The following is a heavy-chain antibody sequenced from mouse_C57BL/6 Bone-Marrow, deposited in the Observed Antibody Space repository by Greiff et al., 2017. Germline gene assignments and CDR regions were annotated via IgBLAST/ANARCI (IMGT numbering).Heavy chain of an antibody. D-gene: IGHD2-3*01. CDR1: GYTFTEYT. V-gene: IGHV1-62-2*01. CDR3: ARHEEGSGYYVYAMDY. Sequence: QVQLQQSGAELVKPGASVKLSCKASGYTFTEYTIHWVKQRSGQGLEWIGWFYPGSGSIKYNEKFKDKATLTADKSSSTPYMELSRLTSEDSAVYFCARHEEGSGYYVYAMDYWGQGTSVTVSS. J-gene: IGHJ4*01. CDR2: FYPGSGSI.